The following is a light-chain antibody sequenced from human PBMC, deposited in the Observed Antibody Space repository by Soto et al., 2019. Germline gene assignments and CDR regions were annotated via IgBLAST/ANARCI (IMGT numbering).Light chain of an antibody. J-gene: IGLJ1*01. Sequence: QSALTQPASVPGPPGQSITISCTGTSSDVAAYNYVSWYQQHPDKAPKLMIYEVSNRPSGVSNRFSGSKSGNTASLTISGLQAEDEADYYCSSYISSSTLVFGTGTKVTVL. CDR3: SSYISSSTLV. V-gene: IGLV2-14*01. CDR2: EVS. CDR1: SSDVAAYNY.